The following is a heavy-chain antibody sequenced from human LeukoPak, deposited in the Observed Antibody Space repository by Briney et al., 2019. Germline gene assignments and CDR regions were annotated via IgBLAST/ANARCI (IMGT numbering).Heavy chain of an antibody. J-gene: IGHJ3*02. V-gene: IGHV4-59*01. CDR3: ARGLNNRKSGRRFDVFEI. D-gene: IGHD3-3*01. CDR2: VYYSGST. CDR1: GGSISTYY. Sequence: SETLSLTCTVSGGSISTYYWSWIRQPPGKGLEWIGYVYYSGSTNYNPSLKSRVTISADTSKNQFSLRLSSVTAADTAVYYCARGLNNRKSGRRFDVFEIWGQGTMVAVSS.